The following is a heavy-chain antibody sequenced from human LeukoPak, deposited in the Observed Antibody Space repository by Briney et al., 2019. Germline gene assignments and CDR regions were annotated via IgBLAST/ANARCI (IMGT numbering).Heavy chain of an antibody. D-gene: IGHD3-22*01. J-gene: IGHJ4*02. CDR1: GFTFSSYA. Sequence: GSLRLSCAASGFTFSSYAMSWVRQAPGKGLEWVSGISGSGGSTYYADSVKGRFTISRDNAKNTLYLQMNSLRAEDTAVYYCAKEGASYDSSGYSDFDYWGQGTLVTVSS. CDR3: AKEGASYDSSGYSDFDY. CDR2: ISGSGGST. V-gene: IGHV3-23*01.